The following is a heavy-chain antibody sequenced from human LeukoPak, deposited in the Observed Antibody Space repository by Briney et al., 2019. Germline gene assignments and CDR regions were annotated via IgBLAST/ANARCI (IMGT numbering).Heavy chain of an antibody. CDR2: INPNSGDT. V-gene: IGHV1-2*02. CDR1: GYTFTGYY. CDR3: ARVQYQLLFEGNWFDP. D-gene: IGHD2-2*01. Sequence: ASVKVSCKASGYTFTGYYIHWVRQAPGQGLEWMGWINPNSGDTHYARKFQGRVTMTRGTSISTAYMDLNSLISDDTAVYYCARVQYQLLFEGNWFDPWGQGTLVTVSS. J-gene: IGHJ5*02.